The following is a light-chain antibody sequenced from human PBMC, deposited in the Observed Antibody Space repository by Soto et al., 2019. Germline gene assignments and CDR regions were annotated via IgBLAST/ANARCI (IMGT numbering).Light chain of an antibody. V-gene: IGKV3-20*01. CDR3: QQYGSSSIT. Sequence: EIVLTQSPVTLSLSPGERATLSCRASQSVGSIYLAWYQQRPGQAPRLLIYGASNRATGIPVRFSGSGSGTDFTLTISGLEPEDFAIYYCQQYGSSSITFGQGTRLE. CDR1: QSVGSIY. CDR2: GAS. J-gene: IGKJ5*01.